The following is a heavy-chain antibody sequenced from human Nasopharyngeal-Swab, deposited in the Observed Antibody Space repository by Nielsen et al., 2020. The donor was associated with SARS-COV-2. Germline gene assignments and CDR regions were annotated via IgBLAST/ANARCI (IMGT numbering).Heavy chain of an antibody. Sequence: GEPLKISCAASGFTFSDYWMHWVRQTPGKGLEWISYISYSGSTVYYADSVKGRFTISRDNARNSLDLQMNSLRVDDTAVYYCARDLGRGWGLLPQYYFDYWGQGALVTVSS. V-gene: IGHV3-48*03. D-gene: IGHD4-23*01. CDR1: GFTFSDYW. CDR2: ISYSGSTV. CDR3: ARDLGRGWGLLPQYYFDY. J-gene: IGHJ4*02.